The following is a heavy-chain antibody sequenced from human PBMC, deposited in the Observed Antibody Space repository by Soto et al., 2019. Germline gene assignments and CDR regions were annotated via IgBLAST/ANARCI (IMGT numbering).Heavy chain of an antibody. CDR1: GFTFSSYS. V-gene: IGHV3-48*01. CDR3: ARDQPGYSYGYGLGY. J-gene: IGHJ4*02. D-gene: IGHD5-18*01. Sequence: GGSLRLSCAASGFTFSSYSMNWVRQAPGKGLERVSYISSSSSTIYYADTVKGRFTISRDNAKNSLYLQMNSLRAEDTAVYYCARDQPGYSYGYGLGYWGQGTLVTVSS. CDR2: ISSSSSTI.